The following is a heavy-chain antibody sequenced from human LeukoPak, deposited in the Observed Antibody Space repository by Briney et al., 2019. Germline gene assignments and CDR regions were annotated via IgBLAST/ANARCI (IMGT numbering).Heavy chain of an antibody. V-gene: IGHV3-23*01. D-gene: IGHD5-18*01. CDR3: AKVDRAPWIQLWLTLDY. CDR1: GFTFSSYA. J-gene: IGHJ4*02. Sequence: GGSPRLSCAASGFTFSSYAMSWVRQAPGKGLEWVSAISGSGGSTYYADSVKGRFTFSRDNSKNTLYLQMNSLRAEDTAVYYCAKVDRAPWIQLWLTLDYWGQGTLVTVSS. CDR2: ISGSGGST.